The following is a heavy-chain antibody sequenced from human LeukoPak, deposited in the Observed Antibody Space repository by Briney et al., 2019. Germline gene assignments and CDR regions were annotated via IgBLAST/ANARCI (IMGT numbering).Heavy chain of an antibody. CDR1: GFTFSSHW. D-gene: IGHD2-15*01. CDR3: ARGRTGSNAFDV. CDR2: ISVDGSNT. J-gene: IGHJ3*01. Sequence: GGSLRLSCAASGFTFSSHWMHWVRQAPGKGLVWVSRISVDGSNTRYADSVKGRFTISRDNAKKTLYLQMNSLRAEDMAVYYCARGRTGSNAFDVWGQGTMFTVPS. V-gene: IGHV3-74*01.